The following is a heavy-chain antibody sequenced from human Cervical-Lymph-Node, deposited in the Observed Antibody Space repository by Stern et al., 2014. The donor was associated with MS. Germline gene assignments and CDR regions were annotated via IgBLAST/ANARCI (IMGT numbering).Heavy chain of an antibody. Sequence: VQLVESGGGVVQPGRSLRLSCAASGFTFSSYGMHWVRQAPGKGLEWVAVIWYDGSNRYYADSVKGRFTSSRDNSKNTLYLQMNSLRAEDTAVYYCARGSYGSGSYYHFDYWGQGTLVTVSS. D-gene: IGHD3-10*01. V-gene: IGHV3-33*01. CDR3: ARGSYGSGSYYHFDY. CDR1: GFTFSSYG. J-gene: IGHJ4*02. CDR2: IWYDGSNR.